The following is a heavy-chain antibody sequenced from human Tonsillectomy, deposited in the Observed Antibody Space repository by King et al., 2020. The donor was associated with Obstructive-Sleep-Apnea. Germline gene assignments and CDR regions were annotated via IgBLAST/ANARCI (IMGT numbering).Heavy chain of an antibody. CDR2: ISGYNGNT. V-gene: IGHV1-18*04. D-gene: IGHD1-26*01. Sequence: QLVQSGAEVKKPGASVKVSCKASGYTFTSYGISWVRQAPGQGLEWMGWISGYNGNTNYARKFQGRDTMTTDTSTSTAYMRLRSLRSDDTAVYYCARGWENGHYYYGMDVWGRGTTVTVSS. CDR3: ARGWENGHYYYGMDV. J-gene: IGHJ6*02. CDR1: GYTFTSYG.